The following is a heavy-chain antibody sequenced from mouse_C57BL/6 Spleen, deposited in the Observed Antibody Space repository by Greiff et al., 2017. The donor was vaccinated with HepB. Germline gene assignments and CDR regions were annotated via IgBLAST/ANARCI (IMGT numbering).Heavy chain of an antibody. CDR1: GFSLTSYG. D-gene: IGHD1-1*01. J-gene: IGHJ3*01. CDR3: ARGFITTVVAPFAY. V-gene: IGHV2-2*01. Sequence: VQLQQSGPGLVQPSQSLSITCTVSGFSLTSYGVHWVRQSPGKGLEWLGVIWSGGSTDYNAAFISRLSISKDNSKSQVFFKMNSLQADDTAIYYCARGFITTVVAPFAYWGQGTLVTVSA. CDR2: IWSGGST.